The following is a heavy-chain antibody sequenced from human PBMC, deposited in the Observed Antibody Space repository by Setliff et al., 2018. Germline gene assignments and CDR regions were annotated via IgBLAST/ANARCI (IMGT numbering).Heavy chain of an antibody. Sequence: PGGSLRLSCAASGFTFSTYGLNWVRQAPGKGLEWISYLNNDGTTIYYADSVRGRFTISRDNARDSLYLQMNSLRAEDTAVYYCVRGTTSGWMLTNWGQGTLVTVSS. CDR2: LNNDGTTI. CDR3: VRGTTSGWMLTN. V-gene: IGHV3-48*04. CDR1: GFTFSTYG. J-gene: IGHJ4*02. D-gene: IGHD6-25*01.